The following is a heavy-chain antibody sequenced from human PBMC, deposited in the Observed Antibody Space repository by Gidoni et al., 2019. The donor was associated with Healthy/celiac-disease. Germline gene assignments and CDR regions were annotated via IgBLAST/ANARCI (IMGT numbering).Heavy chain of an antibody. CDR1: GFTFSSYG. CDR2: IWYDGSNK. D-gene: IGHD2-15*01. J-gene: IGHJ6*02. CDR3: ARDGGYCSGGSCYYGMDV. V-gene: IGHV3-33*01. Sequence: QVQLVESGGGVVQPVRSLRLSCAASGFTFSSYGMHWVRQAPGKGLEWVAVIWYDGSNKYYADSVKGRFTISRDNSKNTLYLQMNSLRAEDTAVYYCARDGGYCSGGSCYYGMDVWGQGTTVTVSS.